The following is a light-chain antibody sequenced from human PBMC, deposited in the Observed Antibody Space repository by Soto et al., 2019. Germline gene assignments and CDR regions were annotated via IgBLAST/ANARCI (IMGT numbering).Light chain of an antibody. CDR3: QQYHNWPLT. J-gene: IGKJ5*01. V-gene: IGKV3D-15*01. CDR1: QSVSSN. CDR2: VAS. Sequence: EIVMTQAPATISVSPGERATVSCLASQSVSSNLAWYQQKPGQAPRLLIYVASSRATGIPARFSGSGSGTDFTLTISGLQSEDFAVYYCQQYHNWPLTFGQGTRLDIK.